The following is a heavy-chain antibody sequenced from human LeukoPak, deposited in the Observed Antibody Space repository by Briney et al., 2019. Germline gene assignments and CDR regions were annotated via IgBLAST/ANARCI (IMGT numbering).Heavy chain of an antibody. CDR1: GYTFTNYG. J-gene: IGHJ4*02. CDR2: ISFHNGNT. D-gene: IGHD3-16*01. CDR3: ARADVSGSYFHLDY. Sequence: ASVKVSCKASGYTFTNYGITWVRQAPGQGLEWMGWISFHNGNTNYPQKVQGRVTMTTDRSTSTAYMELRSLRPDDTAVYYCARADVSGSYFHLDYWGQGTLVTVSS. V-gene: IGHV1-18*01.